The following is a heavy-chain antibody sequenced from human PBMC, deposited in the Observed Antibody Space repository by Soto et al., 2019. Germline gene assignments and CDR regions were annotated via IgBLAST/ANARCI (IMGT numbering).Heavy chain of an antibody. V-gene: IGHV1-8*01. CDR1: GYTFTSYD. CDR3: ARAIGSSGRNWFDP. J-gene: IGHJ5*02. CDR2: INPNSGNT. D-gene: IGHD6-13*01. Sequence: QVQLVQSGAEVKKPGASVKVSCKASGYTFTSYDINWVRQATGQGLEWMGWINPNSGNTGYAQKFKGRVTMTRNHSIRTAYMELSSLRSEDTAVYYWARAIGSSGRNWFDPWGQGTLVTVSS.